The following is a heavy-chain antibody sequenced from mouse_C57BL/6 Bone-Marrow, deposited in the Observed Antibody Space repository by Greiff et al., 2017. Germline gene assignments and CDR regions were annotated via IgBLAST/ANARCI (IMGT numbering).Heavy chain of an antibody. CDR2: IDPSDSET. Sequence: QVQLKQPGAELVRPGSSVKLSCTASGYTFTSYWMLWVKQRPIQGLDWIGNIDPSDSETHYNQKFKDKATLTVDKSSSTAYMQLSSLTSEDSAVYYGAEMRFTTVVALWYFDGWGTGNTVTVSS. V-gene: IGHV1-52*01. CDR3: AEMRFTTVVALWYFDG. CDR1: GYTFTSYW. J-gene: IGHJ1*03. D-gene: IGHD1-1*01.